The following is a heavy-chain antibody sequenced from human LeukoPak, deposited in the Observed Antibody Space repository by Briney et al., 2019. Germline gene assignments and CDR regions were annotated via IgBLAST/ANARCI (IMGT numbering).Heavy chain of an antibody. CDR1: GFTFSSYA. J-gene: IGHJ4*02. CDR2: ISGSGGST. CDR3: ATARYCSSTSCPYGY. V-gene: IGHV3-23*01. Sequence: PGGSLRLSCAASGFTFSSYAMSWVRQAPGKGLEWVSAISGSGGSTYYADSVKGRFTISRDNSKNTLYLQMNSLRAEDTAVYYCATARYCSSTSCPYGYWGQGTLVTVSS. D-gene: IGHD2-2*01.